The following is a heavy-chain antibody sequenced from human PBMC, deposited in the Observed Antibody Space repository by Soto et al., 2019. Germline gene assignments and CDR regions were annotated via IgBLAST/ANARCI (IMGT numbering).Heavy chain of an antibody. J-gene: IGHJ6*02. CDR2: IYPGDSDT. CDR3: ATKLDRGKATNYYGMDV. CDR1: GYSFTSYW. D-gene: IGHD1-26*01. V-gene: IGHV5-51*01. Sequence: GESLKISCKGSGYSFTSYWIGWVRQMPGKGLEWTGIIYPGDSDTRYSPSFQGQVTISADKSISTAYLQWSSLKASDTAMYYCATKLDRGKATNYYGMDVWGQGTTVTVSS.